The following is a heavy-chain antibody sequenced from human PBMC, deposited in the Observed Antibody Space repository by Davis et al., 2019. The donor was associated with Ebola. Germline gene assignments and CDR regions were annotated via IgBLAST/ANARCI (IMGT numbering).Heavy chain of an antibody. V-gene: IGHV1-18*01. CDR3: ARAPSIAARRGYYYYGMDV. CDR2: ISAYNGNT. D-gene: IGHD6-6*01. J-gene: IGHJ6*02. Sequence: ASVKVSCKASGYTFTSYGISWVRQAPGQGLEWMGWISAYNGNTNYAQKLQGRVTMTTDTSTRTDYMELRRLRSEDTAVYYCARAPSIAARRGYYYYGMDVWGQGTTVTVSS. CDR1: GYTFTSYG.